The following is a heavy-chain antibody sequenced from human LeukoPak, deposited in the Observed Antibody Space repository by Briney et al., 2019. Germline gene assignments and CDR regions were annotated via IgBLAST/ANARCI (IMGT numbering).Heavy chain of an antibody. CDR3: AKSIPRYYYDSSGYSGGNDY. CDR1: GFIFSSYA. V-gene: IGHV3-23*01. Sequence: GALRLSCAASGFIFSSYAMSWVRQAPGEGLEWGSAISGSGGSTYYADSVKGRFTISRDNSKNTLYLQMNSLRAEDTAVYYCAKSIPRYYYDSSGYSGGNDYWGQGTLVTVSS. J-gene: IGHJ4*02. D-gene: IGHD3-22*01. CDR2: ISGSGGST.